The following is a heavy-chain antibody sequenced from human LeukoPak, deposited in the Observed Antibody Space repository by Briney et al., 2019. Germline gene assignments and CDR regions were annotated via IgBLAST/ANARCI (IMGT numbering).Heavy chain of an antibody. Sequence: SETLSLTCTVSGGSISSGGYYWSWIRQHPGKGLEWIGYIYYSGSTYYNPSLKSRVTISVDTSKNQFSLKLSSVTAADTAVYYCARGPGRKYYYGSGSYLSWFDPWGQGTLVTVSS. D-gene: IGHD3-10*01. J-gene: IGHJ5*02. CDR2: IYYSGST. CDR1: GGSISSGGYY. V-gene: IGHV4-31*03. CDR3: ARGPGRKYYYGSGSYLSWFDP.